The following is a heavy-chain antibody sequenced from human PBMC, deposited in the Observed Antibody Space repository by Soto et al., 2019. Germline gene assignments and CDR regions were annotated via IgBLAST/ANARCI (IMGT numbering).Heavy chain of an antibody. V-gene: IGHV3-74*01. CDR2: INTDGSNT. Sequence: GGSLRLSCAASGLTFNRYWMHWVRHAPGKGLVWVSHINTDGSNTNYADSVKGQFTISRDNAKSTLFLQMNSLRGEDTAVYYCAREFCSGGNCYTYYFDPWGQGIPVTVSS. D-gene: IGHD2-15*01. CDR1: GLTFNRYW. J-gene: IGHJ5*02. CDR3: AREFCSGGNCYTYYFDP.